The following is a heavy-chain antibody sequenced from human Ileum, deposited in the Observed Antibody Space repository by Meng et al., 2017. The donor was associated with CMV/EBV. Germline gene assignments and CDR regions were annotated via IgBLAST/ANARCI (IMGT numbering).Heavy chain of an antibody. CDR1: GDSVSTNNVA. V-gene: IGHV6-1*01. J-gene: IGHJ4*02. D-gene: IGHD6-6*01. CDR3: ARESELLRFDH. CDR2: TAYRSKWDY. Sequence: QIQLQQSGPGLVKPSQTLSLTCGISGDSVSTNNVAWNWIRQSPLRGLEWLGRTAYRSKWDYEYSVSVKSRITISPDTSKNQFSLQLRSVTPEDTAVYYCARESELLRFDHWGQGTLVTVSS.